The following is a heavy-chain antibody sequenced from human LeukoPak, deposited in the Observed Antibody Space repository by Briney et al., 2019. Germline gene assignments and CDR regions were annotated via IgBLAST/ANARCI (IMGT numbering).Heavy chain of an antibody. CDR2: IVGSSSNI. CDR3: ATDSPETAAFDY. Sequence: PGGSLRLSCTASGFSFSTYSMNWVRQAPGKGREWVSYIVGSSSNIYYADSVKGRFTISRDNAKNSLYLQMDSLRAEDTAVYYCATDSPETAAFDYWGQGTLVTVSS. J-gene: IGHJ4*02. V-gene: IGHV3-48*04. D-gene: IGHD1-1*01. CDR1: GFSFSTYS.